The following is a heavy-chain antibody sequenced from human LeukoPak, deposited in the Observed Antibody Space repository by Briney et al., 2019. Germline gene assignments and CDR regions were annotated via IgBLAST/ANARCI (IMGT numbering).Heavy chain of an antibody. D-gene: IGHD1-26*01. V-gene: IGHV4-59*08. CDR1: GGSISSHY. CDR2: TNHVGST. Sequence: PSETLSLTCTVSGGSISSHYWSWIRQPPGKGLQWVGYTNHVGSTDYNPSLKSRVTISIDTSKNQFSLKLSSVTAADTAVYYCARHYDGRGNGSYYEDYWGQGTLVIVSS. J-gene: IGHJ4*02. CDR3: ARHYDGRGNGSYYEDY.